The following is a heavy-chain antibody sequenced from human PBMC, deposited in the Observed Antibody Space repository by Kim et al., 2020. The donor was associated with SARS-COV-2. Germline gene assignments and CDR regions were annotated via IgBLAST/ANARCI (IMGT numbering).Heavy chain of an antibody. CDR2: IIPILGIA. V-gene: IGHV1-69*04. CDR1: GGTFSSYA. Sequence: SVKVSCKASGGTFSSYAISWVRQAPGQGLEWMGRIIPILGIANYAQKFQGRVTITADKSTSTAYMELSSLRSEDTAVYYCAGDYGDYSGDNWFDPWGQGTLVTVSS. D-gene: IGHD4-17*01. J-gene: IGHJ5*02. CDR3: AGDYGDYSGDNWFDP.